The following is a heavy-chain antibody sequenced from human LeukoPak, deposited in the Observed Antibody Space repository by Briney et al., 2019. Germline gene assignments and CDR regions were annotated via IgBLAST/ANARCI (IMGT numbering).Heavy chain of an antibody. CDR3: ARQGYSAYEILDY. J-gene: IGHJ4*02. CDR1: SGSFSGYY. CDR2: IYYSGST. V-gene: IGHV4-59*08. D-gene: IGHD5-12*01. Sequence: PSETLSLTCAVYSGSFSGYYWSWIRQPPGKGLEWIGYIYYSGSTNYNPSLKSRVTISVDTSKNQFSLKLSSVTAADTAVYYCARQGYSAYEILDYWGQGTLVTVSS.